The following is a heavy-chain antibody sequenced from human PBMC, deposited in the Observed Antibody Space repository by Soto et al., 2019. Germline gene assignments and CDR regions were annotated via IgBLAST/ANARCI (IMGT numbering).Heavy chain of an antibody. D-gene: IGHD3-22*01. J-gene: IGHJ4*02. Sequence: PGGSLRLSCAASGFTFSSYSMNWVRQAPGKGLERVSSISSSSSYIYYADSVKGRFTISRDNAKNSLYLQMNSLRAEDTAVYYCARGYSSGYYYVPRLVFDIDYWGQGTLVTVSS. CDR2: ISSSSSYI. CDR3: ARGYSSGYYYVPRLVFDIDY. V-gene: IGHV3-21*01. CDR1: GFTFSSYS.